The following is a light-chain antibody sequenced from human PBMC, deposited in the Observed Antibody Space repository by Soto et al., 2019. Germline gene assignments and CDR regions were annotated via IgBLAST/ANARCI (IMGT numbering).Light chain of an antibody. CDR2: KAS. J-gene: IGKJ1*01. V-gene: IGKV1-5*03. CDR1: QSISSW. Sequence: DIQMTQSPSTLSAFVGDRVTITCRASQSISSWLAWYQQKPGKAPNLLIYKASSLESGVPSRCSGSGSGTEFTLTISSLQPDDCATYYCQQYNTFSPTFGQGTKVVIK. CDR3: QQYNTFSPT.